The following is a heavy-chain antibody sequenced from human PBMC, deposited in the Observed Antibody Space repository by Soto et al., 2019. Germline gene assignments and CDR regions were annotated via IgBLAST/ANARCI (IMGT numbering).Heavy chain of an antibody. D-gene: IGHD6-13*01. CDR1: GGSFSGYY. Sequence: SLTCAVYGGSFSGYYWSWIRQPPGKGLEWIGEINHSGSTNYNPSLKSRVTISVDTSKNQFSLKLSSVTAADTAVYYCARVGAAAGTGSWFDPWGQGTLVTVSS. CDR3: ARVGAAAGTGSWFDP. V-gene: IGHV4-34*01. CDR2: INHSGST. J-gene: IGHJ5*02.